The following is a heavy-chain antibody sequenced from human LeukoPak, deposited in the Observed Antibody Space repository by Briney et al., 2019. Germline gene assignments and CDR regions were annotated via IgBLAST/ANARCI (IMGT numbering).Heavy chain of an antibody. Sequence: PGRSLRLSCAASGFTFDDYAMHWVRQAPGKGLEWVSGISWNSGSIGYADSVKGRFTISRDNAKNSLYLQMNSLRAEDTALYYCAKDINGAGAGEPFDYWGQGTLVTVSS. CDR1: GFTFDDYA. D-gene: IGHD6-19*01. V-gene: IGHV3-9*01. J-gene: IGHJ4*02. CDR2: ISWNSGSI. CDR3: AKDINGAGAGEPFDY.